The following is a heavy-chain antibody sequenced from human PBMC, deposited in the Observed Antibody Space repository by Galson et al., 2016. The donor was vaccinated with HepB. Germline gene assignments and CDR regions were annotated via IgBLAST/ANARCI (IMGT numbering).Heavy chain of an antibody. CDR2: ISSSGSTI. Sequence: SCKASGFTFSDYYMSWIRQAPGKGLEWVSYISSSGSTIYYADSVKGRFTISRDNAKNSLYLQMNSLRAEDTAVYYCARDQRGYSSSHPGPDYWGQGTLVTVSS. V-gene: IGHV3-11*01. D-gene: IGHD6-13*01. CDR1: GFTFSDYY. CDR3: ARDQRGYSSSHPGPDY. J-gene: IGHJ4*02.